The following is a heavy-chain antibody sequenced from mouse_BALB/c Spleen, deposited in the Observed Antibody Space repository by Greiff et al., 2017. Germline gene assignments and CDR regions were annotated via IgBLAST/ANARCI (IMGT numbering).Heavy chain of an antibody. CDR2: INPDSSTI. CDR1: GFDFSRYW. CDR3: ARRGLYYRYEGYAMDY. D-gene: IGHD2-14*01. Sequence: DVQLVESGGGLVQPGGSLKLSCAASGFDFSRYWMSWVRQAPGKGLEWIGEINPDSSTINYTPSLKDKFIISRDNAKNTLYLQMSKVRSEDTALYYCARRGLYYRYEGYAMDYWGQGTSVTVSA. J-gene: IGHJ4*01. V-gene: IGHV4-1*02.